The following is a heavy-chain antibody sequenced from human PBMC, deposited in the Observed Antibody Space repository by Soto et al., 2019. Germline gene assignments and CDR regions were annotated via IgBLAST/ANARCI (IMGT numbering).Heavy chain of an antibody. CDR2: ISAYNGNT. CDR1: GYTFTSYG. Sequence: ASVKVSCKASGYTFTSYGISWVRQAPGQGLEWMRWISAYNGNTNYAQKLQGRVTMTTDTCTSTAYMELRSLRSDDTAVYYCARGGRALTQHLEHDYWGQGTLVTVSS. V-gene: IGHV1-18*01. J-gene: IGHJ4*02. D-gene: IGHD1-1*01. CDR3: ARGGRALTQHLEHDY.